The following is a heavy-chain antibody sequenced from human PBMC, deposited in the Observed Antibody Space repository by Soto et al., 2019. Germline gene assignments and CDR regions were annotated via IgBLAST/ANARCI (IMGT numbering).Heavy chain of an antibody. CDR1: GFTFSSYW. J-gene: IGHJ4*02. CDR2: TNSDGSDT. CDR3: ARDRGWSLFDY. V-gene: IGHV3-74*01. Sequence: EVQLVESGGGLVQPGGSLRLSCAASGFTFSSYWMYWVRQPPGKGLVWVSRTNSDGSDTSYADSVKGRFTISRDNAKNTLYLRMNSLRAEDTAVYYCARDRGWSLFDYWGKGTLVTVSS. D-gene: IGHD6-19*01.